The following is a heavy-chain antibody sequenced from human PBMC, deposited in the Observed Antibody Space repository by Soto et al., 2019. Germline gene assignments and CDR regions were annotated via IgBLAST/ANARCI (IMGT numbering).Heavy chain of an antibody. D-gene: IGHD3-10*01. Sequence: EGSLRLSCAASGFTFSSYGMHWVRPAPGKGLEWVAGIWYVGSNKYYADSVKGRFTISRDNSKNTLYLQMNSLRAEDTAVYYCARDQASWGYYGSGGSPPHYYYYYGMDVWGQGTTVTVSS. J-gene: IGHJ6*02. CDR3: ARDQASWGYYGSGGSPPHYYYYYGMDV. CDR1: GFTFSSYG. CDR2: IWYVGSNK. V-gene: IGHV3-33*01.